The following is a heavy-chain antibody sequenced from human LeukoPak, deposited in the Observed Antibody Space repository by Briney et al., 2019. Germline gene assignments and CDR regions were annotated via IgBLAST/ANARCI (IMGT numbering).Heavy chain of an antibody. D-gene: IGHD3-9*01. J-gene: IGHJ3*02. CDR1: GVSISSYY. CDR2: IYYSGST. Sequence: SETLSLTCTVSGVSISSYYWSWLRQPPGKGLEWIGYIYYSGSTNYNPSLESRVTISVDTSKTPFSLKLSSLTPAHTPVYYCARQLTPRDAFDIWGQGTIVTVSS. V-gene: IGHV4-59*08. CDR3: ARQLTPRDAFDI.